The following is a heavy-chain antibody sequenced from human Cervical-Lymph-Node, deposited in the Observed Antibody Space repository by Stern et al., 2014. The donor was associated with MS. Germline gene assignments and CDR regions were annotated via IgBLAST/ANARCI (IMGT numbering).Heavy chain of an antibody. CDR1: GFTFGDYD. J-gene: IGHJ6*02. CDR2: IRAKPYAGTT. V-gene: IGHV3-49*04. CDR3: TRVRQSGSYYYHFGMDV. Sequence: QLVQSGGGLVKPGRSLRLSCTTSGFTFGDYDLSWVRQAPGKGLEWVGFIRAKPYAGTTEYAASVKGRFTISRDNSGGIAYLQMYSLKTEDTAVYFCTRVRQSGSYYYHFGMDVWGQGTTVTVSS. D-gene: IGHD1-26*01.